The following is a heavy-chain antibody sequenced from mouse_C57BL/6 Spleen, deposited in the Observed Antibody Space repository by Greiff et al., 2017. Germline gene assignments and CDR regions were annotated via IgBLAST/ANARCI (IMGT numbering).Heavy chain of an antibody. D-gene: IGHD1-1*01. J-gene: IGHJ2*01. Sequence: QVQLKESGAELVKPGASVKISCKASGYAFSSYWMNWVKQRPGRGLAWIGQINPGDGDTNYNGKFKGKATLTADKSCSTAYMQLSSLTSERSAVYFGARSHDGSSYEYYFDDWGQGTTLTVYS. CDR2: INPGDGDT. CDR1: GYAFSSYW. CDR3: ARSHDGSSYEYYFDD. V-gene: IGHV1-80*01.